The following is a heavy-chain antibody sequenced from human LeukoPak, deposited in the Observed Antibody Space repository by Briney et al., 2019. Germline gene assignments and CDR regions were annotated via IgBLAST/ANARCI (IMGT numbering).Heavy chain of an antibody. V-gene: IGHV3-21*01. Sequence: GGSLRLSCAASGFTFSSYSMNWVRQAPGKGLEWVSSISSSSSYIYYAESVKGRFTISRDNAKNSLYLQMNSLRAEDTAVYYCAVSKSDAPDYWGQGTLVTVSS. D-gene: IGHD2-21*02. CDR1: GFTFSSYS. J-gene: IGHJ4*02. CDR2: ISSSSSYI. CDR3: AVSKSDAPDY.